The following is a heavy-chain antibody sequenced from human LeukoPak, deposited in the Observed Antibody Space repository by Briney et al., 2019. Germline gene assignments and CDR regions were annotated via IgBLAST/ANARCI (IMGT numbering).Heavy chain of an antibody. J-gene: IGHJ4*02. V-gene: IGHV3-30-3*01. Sequence: GGSLRLSCAASGFTFNNYAMHWVRQAQGKGLEWVAVISYDGSNKFYADSVKGRCSISRDYSKNALYLQINRLRAEDTAVYYCARDRSIGMTTADRSFEYWGQGILVTVSS. D-gene: IGHD3-22*01. CDR2: ISYDGSNK. CDR3: ARDRSIGMTTADRSFEY. CDR1: GFTFNNYA.